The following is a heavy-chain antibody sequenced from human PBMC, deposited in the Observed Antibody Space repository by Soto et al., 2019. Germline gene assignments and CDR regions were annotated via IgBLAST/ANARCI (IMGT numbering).Heavy chain of an antibody. CDR2: IMPIFRTA. CDR1: GGTFTTAA. D-gene: IGHD3-3*02. Sequence: SVKVSCKASGGTFTTAAISWVRQAPGQGLEWMGGIMPIFRTADYVQKFQDRVSITADESTRTAYLELRSLRSEDTAVYYCARDKDRPQLGGNYYYILDVWGQGTTVTVSS. V-gene: IGHV1-69*13. CDR3: ARDKDRPQLGGNYYYILDV. J-gene: IGHJ6*02.